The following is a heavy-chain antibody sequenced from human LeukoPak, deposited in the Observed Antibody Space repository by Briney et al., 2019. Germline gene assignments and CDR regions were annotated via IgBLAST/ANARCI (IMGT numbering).Heavy chain of an antibody. CDR1: GGSFSRSSYY. J-gene: IGHJ4*02. Sequence: PSETLSLTCTVSGGSFSRSSYYWGWIRQPPGKGLEWIGSMYYSGSTYYNQSLKSRVTVSVDTSTNQFSLKLTSVTAADTAVYYCARQYYDSSGYYPWYFDQWGQGTLVTVSS. CDR2: MYYSGST. CDR3: ARQYYDSSGYYPWYFDQ. D-gene: IGHD3-22*01. V-gene: IGHV4-39*01.